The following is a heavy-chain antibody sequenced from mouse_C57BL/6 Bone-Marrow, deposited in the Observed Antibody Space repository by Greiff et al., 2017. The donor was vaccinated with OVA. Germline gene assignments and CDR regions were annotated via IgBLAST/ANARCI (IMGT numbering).Heavy chain of an antibody. V-gene: IGHV5-9-1*02. CDR1: GFTFSSYA. D-gene: IGHD1-1*01. CDR2: ISSGGDYI. Sequence: EVHLVESGEGLVKPGGSLKLSCAASGFTFSSYAMSWVRQTPEKRLEWVAYISSGGDYIYYADTVKGRFTSSRDNARNTLYLQMSSLKSEDTAMYYCTRGAFYYYGSSDAMDYWGQGTSVTVSS. CDR3: TRGAFYYYGSSDAMDY. J-gene: IGHJ4*01.